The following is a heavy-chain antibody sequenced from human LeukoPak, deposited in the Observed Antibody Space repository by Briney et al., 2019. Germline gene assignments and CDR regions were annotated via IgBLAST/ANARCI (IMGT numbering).Heavy chain of an antibody. CDR3: AKDARRTSGWYFFDY. D-gene: IGHD6-19*01. J-gene: IGHJ4*02. Sequence: PGGSLRLSCAASGFAFYSQAMGWVRQAPGKGLEWVSVISDSGSLTYYADSVKGRFTISRDNSKNTLLLQMNSLRAEDTAVYYCAKDARRTSGWYFFDYWGQGTLVTVSS. CDR2: ISDSGSLT. CDR1: GFAFYSQA. V-gene: IGHV3-23*01.